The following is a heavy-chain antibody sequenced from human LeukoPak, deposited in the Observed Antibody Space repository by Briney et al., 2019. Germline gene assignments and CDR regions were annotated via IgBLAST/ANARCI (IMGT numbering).Heavy chain of an antibody. Sequence: GGSLRLSCAAFGVTVSRNHMTWVRQAPGKGLEWVSIIYSGGSTYYADSVRGRFTISRDSSQNTLYLQMNGLRAEDTAVYYCVTLPTGDYWGQGTLVTVSS. D-gene: IGHD2-15*01. V-gene: IGHV3-53*01. CDR1: GVTVSRNH. J-gene: IGHJ4*02. CDR3: VTLPTGDY. CDR2: IYSGGST.